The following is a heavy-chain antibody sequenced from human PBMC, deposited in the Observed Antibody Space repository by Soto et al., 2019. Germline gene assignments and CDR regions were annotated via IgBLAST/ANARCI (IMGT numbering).Heavy chain of an antibody. Sequence: ASVKVSCKASGYTFTTHGISWVRQAPGQGLEWMGWISPYNGKTTYAQKVQGRVTMTTDASTSTAYMELRGLRSDDTAVYYCARVDDYVWGSFRPWGQGTQVTVSS. D-gene: IGHD3-16*02. CDR1: GYTFTTHG. CDR3: ARVDDYVWGSFRP. V-gene: IGHV1-18*04. J-gene: IGHJ4*02. CDR2: ISPYNGKT.